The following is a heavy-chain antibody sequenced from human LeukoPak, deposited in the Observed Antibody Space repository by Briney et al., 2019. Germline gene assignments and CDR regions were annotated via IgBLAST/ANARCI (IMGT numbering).Heavy chain of an antibody. CDR3: ARSVVVSFSYYYYGMDV. D-gene: IGHD2-2*01. CDR2: INHSGST. J-gene: IGHJ6*04. CDR1: GGSFSGYY. Sequence: SETLSLTCAVYGGSFSGYYWSWIRQPPGKGLEWIGEINHSGSTNYNPSLKSRVTISVDTSKNQLSLKLSSVTAADTAVYYCARSVVVSFSYYYYGMDVWGKGTTVTVSS. V-gene: IGHV4-34*01.